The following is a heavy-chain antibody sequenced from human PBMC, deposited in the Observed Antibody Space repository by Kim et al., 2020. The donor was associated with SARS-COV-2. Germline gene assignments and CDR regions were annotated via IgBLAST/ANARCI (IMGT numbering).Heavy chain of an antibody. CDR2: ISYAGSNK. Sequence: GGSLRLSCAASGFTFSSYGMHWVRQAPGKGLEWVSVISYAGSNKYYADSVKGLSITTRDNSNNTLHLQMNILSAEDTADYYSAERRDGNVPFYYWGQGT. D-gene: IGHD6-6*01. CDR3: AERRDGNVPFYY. V-gene: IGHV3-30*18. J-gene: IGHJ4*02. CDR1: GFTFSSYG.